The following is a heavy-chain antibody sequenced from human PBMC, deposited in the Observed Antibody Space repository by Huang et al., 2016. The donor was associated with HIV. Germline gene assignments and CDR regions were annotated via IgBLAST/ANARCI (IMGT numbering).Heavy chain of an antibody. Sequence: VQLVESGGGVVQPGRSLRLAWAASGFSFSTYGLHWGRQAPGKGLEWVAVISYDGSNKYYAHSVKGRFTISRDTSENKVYLQMNSLRHEDTAVYYCAKDGADEEWDIDYWGQGTLVTVSS. D-gene: IGHD1-26*01. J-gene: IGHJ4*02. CDR3: AKDGADEEWDIDY. V-gene: IGHV3-30*18. CDR2: ISYDGSNK. CDR1: GFSFSTYG.